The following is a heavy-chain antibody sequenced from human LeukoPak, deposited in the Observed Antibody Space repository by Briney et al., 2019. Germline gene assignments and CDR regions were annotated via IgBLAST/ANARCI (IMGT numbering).Heavy chain of an antibody. CDR1: GFTFSSYE. D-gene: IGHD3-22*01. CDR3: ARSGPNYYDSSGYYFSYFDY. J-gene: IGHJ4*02. Sequence: GGSLRLSCAASGFTFSSYEMNWVRQAPGKGLEWVANIKQDGSEKYYVDSVKGRFTISRDNAKNSLYLQMNSLRAEDTAEYYCARSGPNYYDSSGYYFSYFDYWGQGTLVTVSS. V-gene: IGHV3-7*01. CDR2: IKQDGSEK.